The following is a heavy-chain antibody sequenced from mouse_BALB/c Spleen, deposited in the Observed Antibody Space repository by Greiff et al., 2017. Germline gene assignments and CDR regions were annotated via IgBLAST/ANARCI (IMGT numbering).Heavy chain of an antibody. J-gene: IGHJ4*01. Sequence: EVHLVESGGGLVKPGGSLKLSCAASGFTFSSYAMSWVRQTPEKRLEWVASISSGGSTDYPDSVKGRFSISRDNARNILYLQMSSLRSEDTAMYYCARGIYDGYYDAMDYWGQGTSVTVPS. D-gene: IGHD2-3*01. V-gene: IGHV5-6-5*01. CDR1: GFTFSSYA. CDR2: ISSGGST. CDR3: ARGIYDGYYDAMDY.